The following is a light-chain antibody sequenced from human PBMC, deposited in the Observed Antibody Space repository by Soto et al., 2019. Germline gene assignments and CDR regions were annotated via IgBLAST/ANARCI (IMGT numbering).Light chain of an antibody. CDR3: ATWDDSLNAAV. CDR1: NSNIGGNA. Sequence: VLTQPPSASGTPGQRVTISCSGSNSNIGGNAVNWYQQLPGAAPKLLIYSNDQRPSGVPDRFSGSKFGTTASLAISGLQSEDEADYHCATWDDSLNAAVFGAGTKVTVL. J-gene: IGLJ1*01. CDR2: SND. V-gene: IGLV1-44*01.